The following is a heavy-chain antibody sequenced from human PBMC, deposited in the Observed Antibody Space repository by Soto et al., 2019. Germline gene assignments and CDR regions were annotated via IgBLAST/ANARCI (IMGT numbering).Heavy chain of an antibody. V-gene: IGHV3-33*01. CDR1: GFTFSSYG. Sequence: QVQLVESGGGVVQPGRSLGLSCAASGFTFSSYGMHWVRQAPGKGLEWVAVIYYDGSNKYYADSVKGRFTISRDNSKNTLYLQMNSLRAEDTAVYYCARSQYSSSWSPFDSWGQGTLVTVSS. D-gene: IGHD6-13*01. J-gene: IGHJ4*02. CDR3: ARSQYSSSWSPFDS. CDR2: IYYDGSNK.